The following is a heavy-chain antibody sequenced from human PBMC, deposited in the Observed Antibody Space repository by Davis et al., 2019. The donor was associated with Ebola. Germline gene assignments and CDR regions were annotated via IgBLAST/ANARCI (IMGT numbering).Heavy chain of an antibody. J-gene: IGHJ6*02. Sequence: GESLKISCAASGFTFSSYAMSWVRQAPGKGLEWVSAISGSGGSTYYADSVKGRFTISRDNSKNTLYLQMNSLRAEDTAVYYCSRHTFDYGMDVWGQGTPVTVSS. CDR1: GFTFSSYA. CDR3: SRHTFDYGMDV. CDR2: ISGSGGST. V-gene: IGHV3-23*01. D-gene: IGHD2/OR15-2a*01.